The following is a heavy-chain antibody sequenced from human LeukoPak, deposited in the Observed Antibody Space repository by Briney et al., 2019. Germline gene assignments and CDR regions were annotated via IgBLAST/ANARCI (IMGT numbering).Heavy chain of an antibody. V-gene: IGHV3-33*01. Sequence: GGSLRLSCIASGFTFSDDGMHWVRQAPGKGLEWVTLIWKDGSQTFYGDSVKGRFIISRDNSRNTLDLQMNSLSAEDTAVYYCVREGIGGTFYRGNFDHWGQGTLVTVSS. D-gene: IGHD2-15*01. CDR2: IWKDGSQT. CDR3: VREGIGGTFYRGNFDH. J-gene: IGHJ4*02. CDR1: GFTFSDDG.